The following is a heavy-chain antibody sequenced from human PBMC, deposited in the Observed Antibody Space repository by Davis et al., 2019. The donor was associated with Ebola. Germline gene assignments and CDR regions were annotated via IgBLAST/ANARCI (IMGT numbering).Heavy chain of an antibody. J-gene: IGHJ4*02. D-gene: IGHD3-3*01. Sequence: GESLKISCAASGFTFNYYAMSWVRQAPGKGLEWVSLIGGGGDDTYYPDSVKGRFTISRDNAKNSLYLQMNSLRAEDTAVYYCARARTYYDFWSGYYGFDYWGQGTLVTVSS. CDR3: ARARTYYDFWSGYYGFDY. V-gene: IGHV3-21*01. CDR2: IGGGGDDT. CDR1: GFTFNYYA.